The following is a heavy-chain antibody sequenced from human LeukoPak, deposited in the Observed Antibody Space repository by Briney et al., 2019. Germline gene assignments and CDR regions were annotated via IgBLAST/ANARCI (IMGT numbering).Heavy chain of an antibody. D-gene: IGHD2-2*02. CDR3: AKDPTRGYCSSTSCYTFDY. Sequence: GGSLRLSCAAPGFTFSSYGMHWVRQAPGKGLEWVAFIRYDGSNKYYADSVKGRFTISRDNSKNTLYLQMNSLRAEDTAVYYCAKDPTRGYCSSTSCYTFDYWGQGTLVTVSS. CDR1: GFTFSSYG. V-gene: IGHV3-30*02. J-gene: IGHJ4*02. CDR2: IRYDGSNK.